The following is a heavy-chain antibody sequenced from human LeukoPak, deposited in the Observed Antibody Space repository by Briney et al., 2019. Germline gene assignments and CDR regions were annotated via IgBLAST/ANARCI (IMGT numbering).Heavy chain of an antibody. V-gene: IGHV1-69*04. CDR1: GGTFSSYA. CDR2: VIPILGIA. CDR3: ARATGSGSTIYYYYYGMDV. D-gene: IGHD3-10*01. Sequence: ASVTLSCNASGGTFSSYAISWVRHAPGQGLEWMGRVIPILGIANYAQQFQGRVTITADKSTSTAYMELSSLRSEDTAVYYCARATGSGSTIYYYYYGMDVWGQGTTVTVSS. J-gene: IGHJ6*02.